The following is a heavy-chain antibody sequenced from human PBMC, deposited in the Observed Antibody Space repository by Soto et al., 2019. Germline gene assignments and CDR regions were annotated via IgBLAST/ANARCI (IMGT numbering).Heavy chain of an antibody. CDR2: ISAYNGNT. Sequence: ASVKVSCKASGYTFTSYGISWVRQAPGQGLEWMGWISAYNGNTNYAQKLQGRVTMTTDTSTSTAYMELRSLRSDDTAVYYCARALVRHVVVVPAAIRGGMDVWGQGTTVTVSS. D-gene: IGHD2-2*02. CDR1: GYTFTSYG. CDR3: ARALVRHVVVVPAAIRGGMDV. J-gene: IGHJ6*02. V-gene: IGHV1-18*01.